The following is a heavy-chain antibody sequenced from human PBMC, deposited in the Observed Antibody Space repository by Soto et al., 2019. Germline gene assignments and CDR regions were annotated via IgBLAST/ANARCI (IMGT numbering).Heavy chain of an antibody. CDR2: IYHSGST. CDR3: ASLFDYGDLTHFDY. CDR1: GGSISSSNW. Sequence: QVQLQESGPGLVKPSGTLSLTCAVSGGSISSSNWWSWVRQPPGKGLEGIGEIYHSGSTNYNPSLKSRVTISVDKSKNQFSLKLSSVTAADTAVYYCASLFDYGDLTHFDYWGQGTLVTVSS. V-gene: IGHV4-4*02. J-gene: IGHJ4*02. D-gene: IGHD4-17*01.